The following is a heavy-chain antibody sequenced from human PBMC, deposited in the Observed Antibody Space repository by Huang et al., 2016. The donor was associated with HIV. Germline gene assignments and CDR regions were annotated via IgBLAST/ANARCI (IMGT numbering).Heavy chain of an antibody. CDR2: IESDGSST. CDR3: VRAREKGYDFWSGYRY. V-gene: IGHV3-74*02. D-gene: IGHD3-3*01. J-gene: IGHJ4*01. CDR1: GFIFSDYW. Sequence: EVELAESGGGSVRPGQSLRLSCVGSGFIFSDYWMHWVRQIPGKGVVLVARIESDGSSTSYADSVKGRFTIYRDNARNTVYLQMSSLRVDDTAVYYCVRAREKGYDFWSGYRYWGQGAQVTVSS.